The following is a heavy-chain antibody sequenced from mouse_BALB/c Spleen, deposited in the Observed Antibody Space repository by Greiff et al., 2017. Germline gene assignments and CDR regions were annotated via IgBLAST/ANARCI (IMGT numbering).Heavy chain of an antibody. CDR2: IYPGGGDT. CDR3: ERDDNYPRYYFDY. CDR1: GYTFTNYC. J-gene: IGHJ2*01. D-gene: IGHD2-1*01. Sequence: VQLQQSGAELVRPGPSVKISCTASGYTFTNYCLRWVQQTPGQGLEWIGGIYPGGGDTNYNEKFKGKATLTADTSSSTAYMQLSILTSEDSDVYFCERDDNYPRYYFDYWGQGTTLTVSS. V-gene: IGHV1-63*02.